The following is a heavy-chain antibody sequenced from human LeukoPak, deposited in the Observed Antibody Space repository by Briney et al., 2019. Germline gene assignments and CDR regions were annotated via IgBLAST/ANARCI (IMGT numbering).Heavy chain of an antibody. Sequence: GGSLRLSCAASGFTFSSYAMSWVRQAPGKGLEWVSAISGSGGSTYYADSVKGRFTISRDNSKNTLYLQMNSLRAEDTAVYYCAKDVGSSGWYKGVDYWGQGTLVTVSS. J-gene: IGHJ4*02. CDR3: AKDVGSSGWYKGVDY. V-gene: IGHV3-23*01. CDR1: GFTFSSYA. CDR2: ISGSGGST. D-gene: IGHD6-19*01.